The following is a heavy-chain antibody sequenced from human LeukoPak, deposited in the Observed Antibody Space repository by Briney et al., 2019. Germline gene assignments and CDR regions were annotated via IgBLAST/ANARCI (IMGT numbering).Heavy chain of an antibody. Sequence: GGSLRLSCAASGFTFSSYSMNWVRQAPGKGLEWVSSISSSSYIYYADSVKGRFTISRDNAKNSLYLQMNSLRAEDTAVYYCARQYSSGYYFDYWGQGTLVTVSS. J-gene: IGHJ4*02. CDR1: GFTFSSYS. D-gene: IGHD3-22*01. CDR2: ISSSSYI. V-gene: IGHV3-21*04. CDR3: ARQYSSGYYFDY.